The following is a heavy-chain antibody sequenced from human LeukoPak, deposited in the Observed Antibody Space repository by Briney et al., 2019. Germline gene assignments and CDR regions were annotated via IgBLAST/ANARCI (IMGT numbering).Heavy chain of an antibody. Sequence: GGSLRLSCAASGFTFSSYAMHWVRQAPGKGLEWVAVISYDGSNKYYADSVKGRFTISRDNSKNTLYLQMNSLRAEDTAVYYCAKILSGSGSSPSDYFDYWGQGTLVTVSS. CDR2: ISYDGSNK. V-gene: IGHV3-30-3*02. CDR1: GFTFSSYA. CDR3: AKILSGSGSSPSDYFDY. J-gene: IGHJ4*02. D-gene: IGHD3-10*01.